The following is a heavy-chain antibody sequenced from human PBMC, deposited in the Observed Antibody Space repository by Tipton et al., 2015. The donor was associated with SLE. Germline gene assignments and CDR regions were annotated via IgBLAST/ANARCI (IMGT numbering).Heavy chain of an antibody. CDR1: GGSISSGSYY. CDR3: ARGNPYLYSSSWWTDV. J-gene: IGHJ6*02. D-gene: IGHD6-13*01. CDR2: IYTSGST. Sequence: TLSLTCTVSGGSISSGSYYWSWIRQPAGKGLEWIGHIYTSGSTNCNPSLKSRVTISVDTSKNQFSLKLSSVTAADTAVYYCARGNPYLYSSSWWTDVWGQGTTVTVSS. V-gene: IGHV4-61*09.